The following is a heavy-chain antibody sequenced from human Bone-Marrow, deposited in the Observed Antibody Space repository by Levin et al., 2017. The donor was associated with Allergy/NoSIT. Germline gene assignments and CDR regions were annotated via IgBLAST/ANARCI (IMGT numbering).Heavy chain of an antibody. D-gene: IGHD6-13*01. J-gene: IGHJ4*02. CDR1: GYTFTSYD. CDR3: ARRGVIAAADTSFGY. Sequence: GASVKVSCKASGYTFTSYDINWVRQATGQGLEWMGWMNPNSGNTGYAQKFQGRVTMTRNSSISTAYMELSSLRSEDTAVYYCARRGVIAAADTSFGYWGQGTLVTVSS. CDR2: MNPNSGNT. V-gene: IGHV1-8*01.